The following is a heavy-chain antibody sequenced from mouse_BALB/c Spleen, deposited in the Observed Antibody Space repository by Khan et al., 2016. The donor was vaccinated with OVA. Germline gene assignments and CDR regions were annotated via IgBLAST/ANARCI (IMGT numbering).Heavy chain of an antibody. V-gene: IGHV1-7*01. J-gene: IGHJ3*01. D-gene: IGHD1-1*01. CDR2: INPSTDYT. Sequence: QVQLKQSGAELAKPGASVKMSCKASGYTFTSYWMHWVKQRPGQGLEWIGYINPSTDYTEYNQKFKDKATLTVDKSSSTAYMQLTSLTSEDSAVYYCGNRGSSAGWFTYWGQGTLVTVSA. CDR1: GYTFTSYW. CDR3: GNRGSSAGWFTY.